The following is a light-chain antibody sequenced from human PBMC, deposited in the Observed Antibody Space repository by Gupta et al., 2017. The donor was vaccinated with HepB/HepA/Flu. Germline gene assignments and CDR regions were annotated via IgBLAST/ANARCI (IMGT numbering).Light chain of an antibody. J-gene: IGKJ2*01. V-gene: IGKV1-39*01. CDR2: AAS. CDR1: QSISSY. Sequence: DIQIAHPHSSLSACVGDRVTLTCRASQSISSYLNWYQQKPGKAPKLLIYAASSLQSGVPSRISGSGSGTDFTLTISSLQPEDFATYYCQQSYSTPYTFGQGTKVEIK. CDR3: QQSYSTPYT.